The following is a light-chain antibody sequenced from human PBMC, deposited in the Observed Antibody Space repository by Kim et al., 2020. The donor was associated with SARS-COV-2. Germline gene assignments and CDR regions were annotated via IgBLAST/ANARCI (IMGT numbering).Light chain of an antibody. Sequence: ASVGDRVTITCRASQSINNYLAWYQQKPGQAPKLLIYAASNLQSGVPSRFSGSGSGTEFTLTISSLQPEDFATYYCQQLNSYPLTFGGGTKVDIK. CDR1: QSINNY. V-gene: IGKV1-9*01. CDR3: QQLNSYPLT. CDR2: AAS. J-gene: IGKJ4*01.